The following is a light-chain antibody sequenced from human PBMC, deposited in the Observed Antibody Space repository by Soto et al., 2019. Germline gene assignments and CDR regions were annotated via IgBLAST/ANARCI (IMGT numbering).Light chain of an antibody. CDR1: HTIAPY. J-gene: IGKJ2*01. Sequence: IQMTQSPSSLSASVGDGVTLTCRASHTIAPYLNWYQQKPGHDPEVLIYGASRLDIGVPSRFTGSGYGTDFTLTINKLQPEDFAIYYCQQFYYYPHTFGQGTKLEVK. V-gene: IGKV1-39*01. CDR3: QQFYYYPHT. CDR2: GAS.